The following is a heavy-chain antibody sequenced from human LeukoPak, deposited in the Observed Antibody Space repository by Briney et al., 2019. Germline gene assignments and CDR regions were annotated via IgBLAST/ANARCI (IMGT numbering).Heavy chain of an antibody. Sequence: PSETLSLTCTVSGGSISRYYWSWIRQPPGKGLDWIGYIYCSGSTNYNPSLKSRVTISVDTSKNQFSLKLSSVTAADTAVYYCAGEVIAGQLNWYDPWGQGTLVTVSS. CDR2: IYCSGST. J-gene: IGHJ5*02. CDR3: AGEVIAGQLNWYDP. D-gene: IGHD2/OR15-2a*01. CDR1: GGSISRYY. V-gene: IGHV4-59*01.